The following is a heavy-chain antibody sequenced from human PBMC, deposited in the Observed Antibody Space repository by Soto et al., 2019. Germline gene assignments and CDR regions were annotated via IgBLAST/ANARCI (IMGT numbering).Heavy chain of an antibody. J-gene: IGHJ5*02. CDR3: ARGPPFLP. CDR2: IYHGGST. V-gene: IGHV4-30-2*01. Sequence: SETLSLTCTVSGGSFSSGGYSWSWIRQPPGKGLEWIGYIYHGGSTYYNPSLKSRVTISVDRSKNQFSLKLSSVAAADTAVYYCARGPPFLPWGQGTLVTVSS. D-gene: IGHD3-3*02. CDR1: GGSFSSGGYS.